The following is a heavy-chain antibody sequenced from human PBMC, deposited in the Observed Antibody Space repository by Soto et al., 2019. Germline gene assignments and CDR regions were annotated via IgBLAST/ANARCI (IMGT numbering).Heavy chain of an antibody. J-gene: IGHJ5*02. CDR2: INPATGDT. CDR3: ARAAGRSKLLPYYFDP. CDR1: GYVFTTSA. V-gene: IGHV1-3*01. Sequence: QVLLVQSGAEVQKPGASVRISCQASGYVFTTSAIHWVRQAPGQSLEWMGWINPATGDTKYSQNFRGRVTFALDTSATTAYLDLRSLASHDTAVYYCARAAGRSKLLPYYFDPWGQGTLVTVSS. D-gene: IGHD3-22*01.